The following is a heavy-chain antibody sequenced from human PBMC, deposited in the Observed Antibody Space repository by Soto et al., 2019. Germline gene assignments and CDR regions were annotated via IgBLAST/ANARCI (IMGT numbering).Heavy chain of an antibody. V-gene: IGHV4-4*07. J-gene: IGHJ5*02. CDR3: ERAIHYWFDP. CDR2: IYTSGST. D-gene: IGHD5-18*01. Sequence: XAILSLTCTVSGGSISSYYWSWIRQPAGKGLEWIGRIYTSGSTNYNPSLKSRVTMSVDTSKNQFSLKLSSVTAADTAVYYCERAIHYWFDPWGQGTLVTVSS. CDR1: GGSISSYY.